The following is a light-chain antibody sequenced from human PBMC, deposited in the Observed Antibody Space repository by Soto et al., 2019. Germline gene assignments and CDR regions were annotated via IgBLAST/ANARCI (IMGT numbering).Light chain of an antibody. CDR1: QTIRNN. CDR3: QQYNSWPLT. J-gene: IGKJ4*01. Sequence: EIVMTQSPATLSVSPGERATLSCRSSQTIRNNLAWYQQKPGQAPRLLIYVASTRATDIPARFSGSGSGTDFTLTISSLQSEDFAFYYCQQYNSWPLTFGGGTRWIS. V-gene: IGKV3-15*01. CDR2: VAS.